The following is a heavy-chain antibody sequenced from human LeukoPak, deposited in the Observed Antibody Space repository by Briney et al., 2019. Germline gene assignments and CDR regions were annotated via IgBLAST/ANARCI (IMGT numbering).Heavy chain of an antibody. CDR3: EGGAYYYGAGRETPLSFDI. Sequence: KPSETPSLTCTVSGGSISSSSYYWGWIRQPPGKGLEWIGSIYYSGSTYYNPSLKSRVTISVDTSKNQFSLKLSSVTAADTAVYYCEGGAYYYGAGRETPLSFDIWGQGTMVTVSS. CDR2: IYYSGST. CDR1: GGSISSSSYY. D-gene: IGHD3-10*01. J-gene: IGHJ3*02. V-gene: IGHV4-39*05.